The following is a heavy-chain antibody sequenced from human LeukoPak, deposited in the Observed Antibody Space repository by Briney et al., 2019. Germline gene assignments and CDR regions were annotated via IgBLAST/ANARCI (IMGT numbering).Heavy chain of an antibody. V-gene: IGHV4-30-2*01. J-gene: IGHJ5*02. CDR1: GGSISSGGYS. D-gene: IGHD2-2*01. CDR3: ARVVVPAAPPDNWFDP. Sequence: SQTLSLTCAVSGGSISSGGYSWSWIRQPPGKGLEWIGYIYHSGSTYYNPSLKSRVTISVDRSKSQFSLKLSSVTAADTAVYYCARVVVPAAPPDNWFDPWGQGTLVTVSS. CDR2: IYHSGST.